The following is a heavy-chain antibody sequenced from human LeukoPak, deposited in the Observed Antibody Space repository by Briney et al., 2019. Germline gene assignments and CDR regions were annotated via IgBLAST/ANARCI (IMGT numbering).Heavy chain of an antibody. Sequence: SETLSLTCTVSGGSISSYYWSWIRQPPGKGLEWIGFISYSGTTNYNPSLKSRVTILVDTSKKQFSLKLSSVTAADTAVYYCARGGSGYDWFDPWGQGTLVTVFS. CDR1: GGSISSYY. J-gene: IGHJ5*02. CDR2: ISYSGTT. D-gene: IGHD5-12*01. CDR3: ARGGSGYDWFDP. V-gene: IGHV4-59*01.